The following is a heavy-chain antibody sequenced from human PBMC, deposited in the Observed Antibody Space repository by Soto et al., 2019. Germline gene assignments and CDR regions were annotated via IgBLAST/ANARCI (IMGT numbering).Heavy chain of an antibody. CDR3: GSDSITNNKGGGGMDV. CDR1: GDSVSSNTAA. V-gene: IGHV6-1*01. D-gene: IGHD3-16*01. J-gene: IGHJ6*02. Sequence: SQTLSLTCVISGDSVSSNTAAWNWVRQSPSIGLEWLGSSHYKSNWYIDYAVSVKSRVTINVDTSKKQFSLHLNSVTPEDTTVYCCGSDSITNNKGGGGMDVGGQGTRVTV. CDR2: SHYKSNWYI.